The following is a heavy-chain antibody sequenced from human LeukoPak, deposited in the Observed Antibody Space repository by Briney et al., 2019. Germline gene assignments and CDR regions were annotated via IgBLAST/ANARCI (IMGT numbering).Heavy chain of an antibody. Sequence: GGSLRLSCAASEFTFSNYAMSWVRQAPGKGLEWVSVISGGGDTTNYANSVKGRFIISRDNSKNTLYLQMDSLRAEDTAVYYCARVRDYSNYDYWGQGTLVTVSS. V-gene: IGHV3-23*01. D-gene: IGHD4-11*01. CDR2: ISGGGDTT. CDR3: ARVRDYSNYDY. CDR1: EFTFSNYA. J-gene: IGHJ4*02.